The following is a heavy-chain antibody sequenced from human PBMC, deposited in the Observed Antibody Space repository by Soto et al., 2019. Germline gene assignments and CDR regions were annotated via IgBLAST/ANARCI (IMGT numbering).Heavy chain of an antibody. V-gene: IGHV5-51*01. CDR1: GYTFTIYW. J-gene: IGHJ4*02. CDR3: ARPANTVADPFDL. CDR2: IYPSDSDT. Sequence: GESLKISCQVSGYTFTIYWIGWVRQMPGKGLEWMGIIYPSDSDTRYSPSFQGQVTISADQSINTAYLQWDSLKASDTAIYYCARPANTVADPFDLRGQGTPVTVSS. D-gene: IGHD4-17*01.